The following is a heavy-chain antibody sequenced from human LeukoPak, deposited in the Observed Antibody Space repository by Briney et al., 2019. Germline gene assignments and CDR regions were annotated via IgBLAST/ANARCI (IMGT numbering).Heavy chain of an antibody. J-gene: IGHJ4*02. CDR3: ARPNYYDTSGYYF. Sequence: GSLRLSCAASGFTFSTYWMHWVRQAPGKGLVWVSRINSDRSTTTYADSVKGRFTISRDNAKNTLYLQMNSLRAEDTAVYYCARPNYYDTSGYYFWGQGTLVTVSS. CDR1: GFTFSTYW. D-gene: IGHD3-22*01. V-gene: IGHV3-74*01. CDR2: INSDRSTT.